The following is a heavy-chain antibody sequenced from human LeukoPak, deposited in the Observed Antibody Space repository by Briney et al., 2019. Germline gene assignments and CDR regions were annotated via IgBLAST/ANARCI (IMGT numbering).Heavy chain of an antibody. CDR2: ISRSSSYI. CDR1: GFTFSSYS. J-gene: IGHJ6*02. Sequence: GGSLRLSCGASGFTFSSYSMNWVRQAPGKGVELVSSISRSSSYIYYADSVKGRFAISRDNAKNSLYLKMNSLRAEDTAVYYCARDLEDYDILTGYLDYYYGMDVWGQGTTVTVSS. CDR3: ARDLEDYDILTGYLDYYYGMDV. V-gene: IGHV3-21*01. D-gene: IGHD3-9*01.